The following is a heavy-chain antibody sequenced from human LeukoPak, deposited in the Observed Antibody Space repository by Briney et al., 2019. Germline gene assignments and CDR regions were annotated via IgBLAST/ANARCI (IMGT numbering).Heavy chain of an antibody. V-gene: IGHV4-38-2*02. CDR2: IYHSVST. CDR1: GYSIRSGYY. D-gene: IGHD3-9*01. Sequence: SETLSLTCTVSGYSIRSGYYWGWIRQPPGKGLEWIGSIYHSVSTYYNPSLKSRVTILVDTSKNQFSLKLSSVTAADTAVYYCARRTTYFGWLPSESPSCFDYWGQGTLVTVSS. J-gene: IGHJ4*02. CDR3: ARRTTYFGWLPSESPSCFDY.